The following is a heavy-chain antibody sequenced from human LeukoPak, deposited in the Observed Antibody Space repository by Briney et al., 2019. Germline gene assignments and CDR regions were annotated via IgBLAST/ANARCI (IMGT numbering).Heavy chain of an antibody. J-gene: IGHJ4*02. CDR2: VYYSGST. V-gene: IGHV4-59*01. CDR1: GGSINNYY. Sequence: SSETLSLTCTVSGGSINNYYWNWMRQPPGKGLEWIGSVYYSGSTNYNPSLKSRVTISVDTSKNQFSLKLSSVTAADTAVYYCAGDSWGVDYWGQGTLVTVSS. D-gene: IGHD3-16*01. CDR3: AGDSWGVDY.